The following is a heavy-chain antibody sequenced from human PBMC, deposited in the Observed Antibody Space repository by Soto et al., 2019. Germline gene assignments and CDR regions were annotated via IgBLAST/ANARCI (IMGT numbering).Heavy chain of an antibody. CDR3: ASGGPVYVSTEWQLLRHFDY. V-gene: IGHV4-31*03. J-gene: IGHJ4*02. Sequence: TLSLTCSLPGGSISRGAYFSTFVCQGPGTGLDWIAYISYTWATYYNPALKSRVTVLADKSKNQFSRKLNSVTSADTDVYYCASGGPVYVSTEWQLLRHFDYWAKATLLTTYS. CDR2: ISYTWAT. D-gene: IGHD2-15*01. CDR1: GGSISRGAYF.